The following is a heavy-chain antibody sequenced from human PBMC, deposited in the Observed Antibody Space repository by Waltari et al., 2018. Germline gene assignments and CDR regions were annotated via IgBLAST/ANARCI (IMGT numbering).Heavy chain of an antibody. CDR2: IYHSGTP. CDR1: GYSISSGYY. V-gene: IGHV4-38-2*02. CDR3: ARGPPGIAAAPMNWFDP. J-gene: IGHJ5*02. D-gene: IGHD6-13*01. Sequence: QVQLQESGPGLVKPSETLSLTCTVSGYSISSGYYWGWIRQPPGKGLEGIGSIYHSGTPYYNPSLKSRVTISVDTTKNQFSLKLSSVTAADTAVYYCARGPPGIAAAPMNWFDPWGQGTLVTVSS.